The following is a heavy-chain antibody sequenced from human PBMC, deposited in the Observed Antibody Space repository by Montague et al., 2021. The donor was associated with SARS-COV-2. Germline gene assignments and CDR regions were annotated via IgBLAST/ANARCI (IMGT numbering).Heavy chain of an antibody. V-gene: IGHV4-31*03. CDR1: GGSISSGGYY. Sequence: TLSLTCTVSGGSISSGGYYWSWIRQHPGKGLEWIGYIYYSGSTYYNPSIKSRVTISVDTSKNQCSLKLSSLTAADTAVYYCATESLGYCSSTSCYGPHYGMDFWGQGTTVTVS. D-gene: IGHD2-2*01. J-gene: IGHJ6*02. CDR3: ATESLGYCSSTSCYGPHYGMDF. CDR2: IYYSGST.